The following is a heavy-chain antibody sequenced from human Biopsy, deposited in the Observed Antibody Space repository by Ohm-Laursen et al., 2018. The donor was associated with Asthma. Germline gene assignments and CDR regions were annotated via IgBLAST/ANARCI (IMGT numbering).Heavy chain of an antibody. D-gene: IGHD3-22*01. V-gene: IGHV3-53*01. CDR1: GFAVSRDH. CDR3: ARGDSSNWSHYYFDY. CDR2: IYSGGTS. J-gene: IGHJ4*02. Sequence: SLRLSCAAPGFAVSRDHMLWVRQAPGKGLEWVSVIYSGGTSHTADSVRGRFTISRDYSKNTLYLQMHSLRAEDTAVYYCARGDSSNWSHYYFDYWGQGTLVTVSS.